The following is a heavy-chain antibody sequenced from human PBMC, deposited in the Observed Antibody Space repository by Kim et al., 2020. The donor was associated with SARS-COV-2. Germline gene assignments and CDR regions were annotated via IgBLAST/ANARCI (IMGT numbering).Heavy chain of an antibody. V-gene: IGHV3-66*01. Sequence: TYYADSGKDRFTIDRDNSKNTQYLQVNSLRAEDTAVYCCARGCNGDYLDYWGQGTLVTVSS. CDR2: T. CDR3: ARGCNGDYLDY. J-gene: IGHJ4*02. D-gene: IGHD4-17*01.